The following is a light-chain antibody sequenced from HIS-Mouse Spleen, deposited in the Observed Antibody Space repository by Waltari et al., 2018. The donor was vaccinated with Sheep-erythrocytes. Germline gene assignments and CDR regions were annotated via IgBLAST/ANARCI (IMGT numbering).Light chain of an antibody. V-gene: IGKV3-15*01. Sequence: EIVMTQSPATLSVSPGERATLSCRASQSVSSNLAWYQQKPGQAPRLLIYGASTRATGIPVRFSGSGSGTEFTLTISSMQSEDFAVYYCQQYNNWPPGTFGQGTKL. CDR1: QSVSSN. CDR3: QQYNNWPPGT. CDR2: GAS. J-gene: IGKJ2*02.